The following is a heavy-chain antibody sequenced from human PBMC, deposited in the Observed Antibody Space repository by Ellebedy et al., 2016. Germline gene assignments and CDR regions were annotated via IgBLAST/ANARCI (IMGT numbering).Heavy chain of an antibody. J-gene: IGHJ5*02. CDR3: TRDPGPRYGRWFNP. Sequence: ASVKVSXXASGYTFARDGISWVRQGPGQGLEWMGWISATNGNTNYAQKFEGRFTMTTDTSTSTAYMELRSLRSDDTAVYYCTRDPGPRYGRWFNPWGQGTLVTVSS. CDR1: GYTFARDG. CDR2: ISATNGNT. V-gene: IGHV1-18*01. D-gene: IGHD1-1*01.